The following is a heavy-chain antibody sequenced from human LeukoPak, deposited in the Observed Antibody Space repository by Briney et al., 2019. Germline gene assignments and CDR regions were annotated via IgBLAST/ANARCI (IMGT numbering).Heavy chain of an antibody. CDR3: AMGTLADV. CDR2: IKEDGSEK. Sequence: SGGSLRLSCAASGFTFNRIWMTWVRQAPGKGLEWVANIKEDGSEKWYGGSVKGRFTISRDNAKDSVYLQMNSLRAEDTALYCCAMGTLADVWGPGTLVTDSS. J-gene: IGHJ4*01. V-gene: IGHV3-7*05. CDR1: GFTFNRIW. D-gene: IGHD1-1*01.